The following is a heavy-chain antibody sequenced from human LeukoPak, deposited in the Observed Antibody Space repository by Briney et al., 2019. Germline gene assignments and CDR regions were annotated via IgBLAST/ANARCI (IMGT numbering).Heavy chain of an antibody. V-gene: IGHV1-69*13. CDR3: AFRTVRSTIEYFQY. Sequence: SVKVSCKASGYTFTSYAVNWVRQAPGQGLEWMGGIIPMFGTANYAQNFQGRVTITADESTSTAYMELSSLRSDDTAVYYCAFRTVRSTIEYFQYWGLGTLVTVSS. CDR2: IIPMFGTA. CDR1: GYTFTSYA. D-gene: IGHD1-26*01. J-gene: IGHJ1*01.